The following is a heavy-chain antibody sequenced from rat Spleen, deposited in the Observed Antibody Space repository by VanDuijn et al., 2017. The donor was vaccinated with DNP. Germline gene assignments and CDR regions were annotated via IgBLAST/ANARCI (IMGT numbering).Heavy chain of an antibody. CDR1: GFTFNGYW. CDR3: ARQSDYGGPGDALDA. J-gene: IGHJ4*01. Sequence: EVQLVETGGGLVQPGKSLKLSCVASGFTFNGYWMFWIRQAPGKGLEWVASINTDGGSTYYPGSVKGRFTISRDNAEDTVYLEMNSLRSEDTATYYCARQSDYGGPGDALDAWGQGTSVAVSS. D-gene: IGHD1-11*01. CDR2: INTDGGST. V-gene: IGHV5-58*01.